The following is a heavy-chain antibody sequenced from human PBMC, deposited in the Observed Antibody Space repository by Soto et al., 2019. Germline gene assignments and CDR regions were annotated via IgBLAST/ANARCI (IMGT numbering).Heavy chain of an antibody. V-gene: IGHV4-30-4*08. CDR3: ARPNYAYYYGMDV. Sequence: SETLSLTCTVSGGSISSGDYYWSWIRQPPGKGLEWIGYIFYSGNTYYNPSLKSRVTISVDTSKNQFSLKLSSVTAADTAVYYWARPNYAYYYGMDVWGQGTTVTVSS. CDR1: GGSISSGDYY. D-gene: IGHD1-7*01. CDR2: IFYSGNT. J-gene: IGHJ6*02.